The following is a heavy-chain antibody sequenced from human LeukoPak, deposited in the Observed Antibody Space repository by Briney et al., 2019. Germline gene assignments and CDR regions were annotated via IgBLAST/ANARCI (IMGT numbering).Heavy chain of an antibody. J-gene: IGHJ4*02. V-gene: IGHV3-53*01. CDR2: IFPDGRT. Sequence: GGSLRLSCAASGLTVTDNYFSWVRQARGKGLEWVSVIFPDGRTYHADSVKGRFTISRDRPKNTLLLQMNSLRADDTALYHCARTNTVYGDFDYWGQGILVTVSS. CDR3: ARTNTVYGDFDY. CDR1: GLTVTDNY. D-gene: IGHD2/OR15-2a*01.